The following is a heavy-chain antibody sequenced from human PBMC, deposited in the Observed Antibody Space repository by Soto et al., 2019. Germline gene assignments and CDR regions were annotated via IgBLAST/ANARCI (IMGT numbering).Heavy chain of an antibody. CDR1: GGSISSSSYY. D-gene: IGHD2-15*01. J-gene: IGHJ6*02. CDR3: ARHLTYCSAGSCYSDFPYYVMDV. Sequence: SETLSLTCTVSGGSISSSSYYWGWIRQPPGKGLEWIGSIFYSGSTYYNPSLKSRVTISVDTSKNQFSLKLSSVTAADTAVYYCARHLTYCSAGSCYSDFPYYVMDVWGQGTTVSVSS. CDR2: IFYSGST. V-gene: IGHV4-39*01.